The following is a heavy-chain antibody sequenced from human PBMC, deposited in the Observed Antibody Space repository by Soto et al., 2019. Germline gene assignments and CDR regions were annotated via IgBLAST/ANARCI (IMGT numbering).Heavy chain of an antibody. J-gene: IGHJ6*02. CDR3: VKDRDSNSWPSRDV. Sequence: VPLVQSGAEVKKPGAAVNVSCKTSGYTFSRNGISWLRQAPGQGLEWMGWISPKSGNIKYAQKFQGRVIMTTDTSTSTAYMELRSLRSDDTAVYYCVKDRDSNSWPSRDVWGPGTTVTVSS. CDR2: ISPKSGNI. D-gene: IGHD3-22*01. V-gene: IGHV1-18*01. CDR1: GYTFSRNG.